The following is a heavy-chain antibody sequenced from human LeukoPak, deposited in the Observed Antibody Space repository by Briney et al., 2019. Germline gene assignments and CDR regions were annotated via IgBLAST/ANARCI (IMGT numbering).Heavy chain of an antibody. CDR2: IIPIFGTA. V-gene: IGHV1-69*13. CDR3: AREAPRFHQTGEDWFDP. CDR1: GGTFSSYA. D-gene: IGHD1-26*01. J-gene: IGHJ5*02. Sequence: PGASVKVSCKASGGTFSSYAISWVRQAPGQGLEWMGGIIPIFGTANYAQKFQGRVTITADESTSTAYMELSSLRSEDTAVYYCAREAPRFHQTGEDWFDPWGQGTLVTVSS.